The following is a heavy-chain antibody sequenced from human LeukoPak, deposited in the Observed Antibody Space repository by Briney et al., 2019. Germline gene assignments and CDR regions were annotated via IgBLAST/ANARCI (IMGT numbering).Heavy chain of an antibody. Sequence: PSQTLSLTCTVSGGSISSDDYYWSWIRQLPGKGLEYIGYIYYSGSTYYNPSLKSRITISVDTSKNQFSLKLSSVTAADTAVYYCARGSWSSSIDYWGQGTLVTVSS. D-gene: IGHD6-6*01. CDR1: GGSISSDDYY. V-gene: IGHV4-30-4*01. J-gene: IGHJ4*02. CDR2: IYYSGST. CDR3: ARGSWSSSIDY.